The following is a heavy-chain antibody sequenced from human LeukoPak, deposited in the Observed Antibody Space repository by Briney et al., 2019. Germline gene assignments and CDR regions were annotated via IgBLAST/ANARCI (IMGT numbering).Heavy chain of an antibody. Sequence: GSSVKVSCKASGYTFTSYGISWVRQAPGQGLEWMGWISAYSGNTNYAQKLQGRDTMTTDTSTSTAYMELRSLRSDDTAVYYCARDLGYYDSSGSFDYWGQGTLVTVSS. V-gene: IGHV1-18*01. J-gene: IGHJ4*02. D-gene: IGHD3-22*01. CDR1: GYTFTSYG. CDR2: ISAYSGNT. CDR3: ARDLGYYDSSGSFDY.